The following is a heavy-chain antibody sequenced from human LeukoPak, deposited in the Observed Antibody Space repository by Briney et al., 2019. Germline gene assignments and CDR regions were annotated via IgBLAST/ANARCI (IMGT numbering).Heavy chain of an antibody. Sequence: SETLSLTCAISGGSISSSNWWSWVRQPPGKGLEWIGEIYHSGSTNYSPSLKSRVTISVDKSKNQFSLKVTSVTAADTAVYYCARVSSGSYYFDSWGQGTLVTVTS. CDR2: IYHSGST. CDR1: GGSISSSNW. J-gene: IGHJ4*02. CDR3: ARVSSGSYYFDS. D-gene: IGHD1-26*01. V-gene: IGHV4-4*02.